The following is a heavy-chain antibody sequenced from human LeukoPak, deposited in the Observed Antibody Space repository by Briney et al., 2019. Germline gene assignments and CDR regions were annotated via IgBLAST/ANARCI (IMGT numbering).Heavy chain of an antibody. CDR1: GYTFTSYG. V-gene: IGHV1-18*01. J-gene: IGHJ4*02. D-gene: IGHD5-18*01. CDR2: ISAYNGNT. Sequence: GASVKVSCKASGYTFTSYGISWVRQAPGQGLEWMGWISAYNGNTNYAQKLQGRVTMTTDTSTGTAYMELRSLRSDDTAVYYCARDWAETAVAYPEYWGQGTLVTVSS. CDR3: ARDWAETAVAYPEY.